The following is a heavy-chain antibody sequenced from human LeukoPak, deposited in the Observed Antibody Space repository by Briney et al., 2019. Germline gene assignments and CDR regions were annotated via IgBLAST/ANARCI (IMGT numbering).Heavy chain of an antibody. Sequence: GASVKVSCKASGYTFSTYGFSWVRQAPGQGLEWMGWISAYNGNTNYAQRFQGRVTMTTDTSTSTAYMELRSLRSDDTAMYYCARDPRIAVAGKYFDYWGQGTLVAVSS. CDR3: ARDPRIAVAGKYFDY. D-gene: IGHD6-19*01. CDR1: GYTFSTYG. J-gene: IGHJ4*02. CDR2: ISAYNGNT. V-gene: IGHV1-18*01.